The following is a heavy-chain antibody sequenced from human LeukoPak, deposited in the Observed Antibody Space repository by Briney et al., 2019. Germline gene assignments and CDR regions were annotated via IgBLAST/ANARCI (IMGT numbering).Heavy chain of an antibody. CDR2: ISGSGGGT. J-gene: IGHJ4*02. CDR3: AKMGGRISAAVDN. V-gene: IGHV3-23*01. D-gene: IGHD2-2*01. CDR1: GFTFNTYA. Sequence: PGGSLRLSCAASGFTFNTYAMSWVRQAPGKGLEWVSGISGSGGGTYYADSVKGRFTISRDNSKSILYLQMDSLRVEDTAVYYCAKMGGRISAAVDNWGQGTLVTVSS.